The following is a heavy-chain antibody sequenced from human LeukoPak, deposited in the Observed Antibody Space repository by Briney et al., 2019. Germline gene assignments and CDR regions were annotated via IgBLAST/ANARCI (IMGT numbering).Heavy chain of an antibody. CDR1: AFSFRKYG. D-gene: IGHD6-19*01. Sequence: GRSLRLSCAASAFSFRKYGMHWVRQAPGKGLEWVALIWYDGTNEKYADSVKGRFTISRDNSKNTLYLQMNSLAVEDTAVYYCARESTAVPGTVDYWGQGTPVTVSS. V-gene: IGHV3-33*01. J-gene: IGHJ4*02. CDR3: ARESTAVPGTVDY. CDR2: IWYDGTNE.